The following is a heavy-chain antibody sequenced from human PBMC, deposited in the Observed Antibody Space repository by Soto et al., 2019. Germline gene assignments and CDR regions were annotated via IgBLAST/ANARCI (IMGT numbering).Heavy chain of an antibody. J-gene: IGHJ4*02. Sequence: GGSLRLSCAASGFTFSSYSMNWVRQAPGKGLEWVSSISSSSSYIYYADSVKGRFTISRDNAKNSLYLQMNSLRAEDTAVYYCARDIRWELGHPVDYWGQGTLVNVSS. CDR3: ARDIRWELGHPVDY. CDR2: ISSSSSYI. CDR1: GFTFSSYS. V-gene: IGHV3-21*01. D-gene: IGHD1-26*01.